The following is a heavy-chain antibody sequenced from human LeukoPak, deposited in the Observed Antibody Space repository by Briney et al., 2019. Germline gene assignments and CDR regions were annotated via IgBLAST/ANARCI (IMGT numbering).Heavy chain of an antibody. CDR1: GFTFSDYY. V-gene: IGHV3-11*01. J-gene: IGHJ4*02. D-gene: IGHD6-19*01. CDR2: ISSSGNSI. CDR3: ARDRRAVTGGFDY. Sequence: GGSLRLSCAASGFTFSDYYMSWIRQAPGKGLEWVSYISSSGNSIYYADSVTGRFTISRDNAKNSLYLQMNSLGAEETAVYYCARDRRAVTGGFDYWGQGTLVTVSS.